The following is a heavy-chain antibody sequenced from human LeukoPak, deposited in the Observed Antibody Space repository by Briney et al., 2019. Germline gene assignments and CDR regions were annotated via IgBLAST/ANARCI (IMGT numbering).Heavy chain of an antibody. V-gene: IGHV3-23*01. J-gene: IGHJ4*02. D-gene: IGHD3-22*01. CDR3: AKDWVVVVITEIDY. CDR1: GFTFSSYA. CDR2: ISGSGGST. Sequence: GGSLRLSCAASGFTFSSYAMSWVRQAPGKGLEWVSTISGSGGSTYYAGSVKGRFTISRDNSKNTLYLQMNSLRAEDTAVYYCAKDWVVVVITEIDYWGQGTLVTVSS.